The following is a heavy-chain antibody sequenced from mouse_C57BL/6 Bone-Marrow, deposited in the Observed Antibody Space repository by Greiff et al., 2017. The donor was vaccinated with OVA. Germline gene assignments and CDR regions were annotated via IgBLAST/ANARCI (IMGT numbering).Heavy chain of an antibody. CDR2: IYPGSGNT. D-gene: IGHD1-1*01. J-gene: IGHJ3*01. V-gene: IGHV1-76*01. CDR1: GYTFTDYY. CDR3: ASDYYGRGFAY. Sequence: QVHVKQSGAELVRPGASVKLSCKASGYTFTDYYINWVKQRPGQGLEWIARIYPGSGNTYYNEKFKGKATLTAEKSSSTAYMQLSSLTSEDSAVYFCASDYYGRGFAYWGQGTLVTVSA.